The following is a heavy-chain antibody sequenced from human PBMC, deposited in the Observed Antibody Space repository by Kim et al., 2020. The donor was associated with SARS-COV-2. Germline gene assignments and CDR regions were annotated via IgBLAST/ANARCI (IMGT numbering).Heavy chain of an antibody. CDR3: ASTAYYHDSSGYWDAFDI. CDR1: GGTFSSYA. V-gene: IGHV1-69*04. D-gene: IGHD3-22*01. J-gene: IGHJ3*02. Sequence: SVKVSCKASGGTFSSYAINWVRQAPGQGLEWMGRIIPMLGIVNYAQKFQGRVTITADKSTSTAYMDLSSLRSEDTAVYYCASTAYYHDSSGYWDAFDIWGQGIMVTVSS. CDR2: IIPMLGIV.